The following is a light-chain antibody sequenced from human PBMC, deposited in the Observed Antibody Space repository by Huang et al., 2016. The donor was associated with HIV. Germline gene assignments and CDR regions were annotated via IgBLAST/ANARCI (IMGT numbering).Light chain of an antibody. J-gene: IGKJ3*01. CDR3: QQRSNWPLFT. Sequence: EIVLTQSPATPSLSPGERATLSCKASPSVSTALAWYQQKPGQAPRPLIYDTPNRATGIPARFSGSESGTDFTLTISSLEPEDFAVYYCQQRSNWPLFTFGPGTKVDIK. CDR2: DTP. CDR1: PSVSTA. V-gene: IGKV3-11*01.